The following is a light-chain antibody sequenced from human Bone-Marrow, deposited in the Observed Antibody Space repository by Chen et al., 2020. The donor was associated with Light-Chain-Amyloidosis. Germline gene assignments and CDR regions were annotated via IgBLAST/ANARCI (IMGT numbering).Light chain of an antibody. Sequence: QSALTQPPSASGSPGQSVTISCTGTSSDVGGYHYVSLYQHHPGKAPKLIIYGVNNRPSGVPDRFSGSKSGNTASLIVSGLQAEDEADYYCSSYVGSNDYVFGTGTRLTVL. CDR3: SSYVGSNDYV. J-gene: IGLJ1*01. CDR1: SSDVGGYHY. V-gene: IGLV2-8*01. CDR2: GVN.